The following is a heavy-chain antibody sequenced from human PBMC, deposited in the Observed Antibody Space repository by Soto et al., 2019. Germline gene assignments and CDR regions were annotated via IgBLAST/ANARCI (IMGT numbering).Heavy chain of an antibody. V-gene: IGHV1-69*06. CDR2: IIPIIDTT. CDR1: GGNFNNYA. Sequence: QVQLVQSGAEVKKPGSSVKVSCKASGGNFNNYAISWVRQAPAQGLQWMGGIIPIIDTTHYAQKLQGRVTISADRGRTTFYMELTGLTSDDSATYLCAREPRNRAACSLWGQATVVTVSS. CDR3: AREPRNRAACSL. J-gene: IGHJ3*01. D-gene: IGHD2-15*01.